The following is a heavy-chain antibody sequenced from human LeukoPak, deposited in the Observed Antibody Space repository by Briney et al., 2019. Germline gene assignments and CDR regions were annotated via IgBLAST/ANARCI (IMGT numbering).Heavy chain of an antibody. Sequence: GGSLRLSCAASGFTFSNYNMNWVRQAPGKGLEGVSYISSSSSTIYYADSVKGRFTISRDDAKNSLYLQMNSLRAEDTAVYYCATAERLDTTVRGVYYYFYYMDVWGKGTSVTVSS. J-gene: IGHJ6*03. CDR2: ISSSSSTI. D-gene: IGHD3-10*01. CDR3: ATAERLDTTVRGVYYYFYYMDV. CDR1: GFTFSNYN. V-gene: IGHV3-48*01.